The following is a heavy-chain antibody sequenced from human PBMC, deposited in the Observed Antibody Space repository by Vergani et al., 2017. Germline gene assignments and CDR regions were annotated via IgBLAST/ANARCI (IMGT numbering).Heavy chain of an antibody. CDR3: AKGVYCSSTSCYEGRGYYYGMGV. CDR1: GFTFSSYA. Sequence: EVQLLESGGGWVQPGGSLRLSCAASGFTFSSYAMSWVRQVPGRGLEWVSGISGSGGNTYYANSVKGRFTISRDNSKNTLYLKMNSLRADDTAVYYCAKGVYCSSTSCYEGRGYYYGMGVWGQGTTVTFS. V-gene: IGHV3-23*01. D-gene: IGHD2-2*01. CDR2: ISGSGGNT. J-gene: IGHJ6*02.